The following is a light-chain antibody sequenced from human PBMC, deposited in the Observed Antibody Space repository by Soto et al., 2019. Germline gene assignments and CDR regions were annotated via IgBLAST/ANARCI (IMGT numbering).Light chain of an antibody. Sequence: QSVLTQPASVSGSPGQSITISCTGTSSDVGGYNYVSWYQQHPGKAPKLMIYDVSNRPSGVSNRFSGSKSGNTASLTNSGLQAEYEADYYCSSYTSSSTPHVVFGGGTKVTVL. CDR1: SSDVGGYNY. J-gene: IGLJ2*01. CDR3: SSYTSSSTPHVV. CDR2: DVS. V-gene: IGLV2-14*01.